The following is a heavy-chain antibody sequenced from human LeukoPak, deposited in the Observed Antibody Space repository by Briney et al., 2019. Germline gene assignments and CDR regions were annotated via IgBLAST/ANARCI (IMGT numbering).Heavy chain of an antibody. CDR1: GGSISYY. Sequence: NPSETLSLTCTVSGGSISYYWSWIRQPPGKGLEWIGYIANSGTTNYNPSLKSRVTILVDKPKNQFSLKLSSVTAADTAVYYCARLGNCSSTSCPHDAFDIWGQGTMVAVSS. J-gene: IGHJ3*02. D-gene: IGHD2-2*03. V-gene: IGHV4-59*01. CDR2: IANSGTT. CDR3: ARLGNCSSTSCPHDAFDI.